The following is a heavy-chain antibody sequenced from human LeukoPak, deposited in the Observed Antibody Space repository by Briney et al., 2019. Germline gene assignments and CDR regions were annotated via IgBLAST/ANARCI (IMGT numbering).Heavy chain of an antibody. Sequence: PSETLSLTCTVSGGSVSSGSYYWSWIRQPPGKGLEWIGYIYYSGSTNYNPSLKSRVTISVDTSKNQFSLKLSSVTAADTAVYYCARGTLVSLVTTSTYFDYWGQGTLVTVSS. CDR2: IYYSGST. CDR1: GGSVSSGSYY. CDR3: ARGTLVSLVTTSTYFDY. J-gene: IGHJ4*02. V-gene: IGHV4-61*01. D-gene: IGHD4-17*01.